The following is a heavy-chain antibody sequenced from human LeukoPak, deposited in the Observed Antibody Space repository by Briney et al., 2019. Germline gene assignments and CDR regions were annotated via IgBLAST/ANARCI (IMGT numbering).Heavy chain of an antibody. CDR3: ARAMGAGKGYFDP. CDR1: GDSVSSNRVA. Sequence: SQSLSLTCDISGDSVSSNRVAWNWIRQSPSRGLEWLGRTYYKSKWYYEYAVSVKSRITITPDTSKNQCSLQLNSVTPEDTAVYYCARAMGAGKGYFDPWGQGTLVTVSS. CDR2: TYYKSKWYY. J-gene: IGHJ5*02. D-gene: IGHD1-26*01. V-gene: IGHV6-1*01.